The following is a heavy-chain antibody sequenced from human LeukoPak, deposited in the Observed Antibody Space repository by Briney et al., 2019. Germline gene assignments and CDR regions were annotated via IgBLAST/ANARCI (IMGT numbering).Heavy chain of an antibody. CDR2: TWSAETSK. J-gene: IGHJ4*02. Sequence: PGGSLRLSCAASGFTFSSYDMHWVRQVPGKGLEWVAVTWSAETSKKYADSVKGRFAISRDNSKNTLYLEMNSLRVEDTAIYYCARDRLVRQFDYWGQGTLVTVSS. CDR1: GFTFSSYD. CDR3: ARDRLVRQFDY. D-gene: IGHD3-9*01. V-gene: IGHV3-33*01.